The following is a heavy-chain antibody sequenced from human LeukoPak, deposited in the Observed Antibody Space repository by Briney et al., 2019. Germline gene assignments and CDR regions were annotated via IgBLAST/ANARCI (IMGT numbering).Heavy chain of an antibody. CDR1: GFTSSSYW. J-gene: IGHJ4*02. CDR3: ARGFDSSGYYRSPIDY. V-gene: IGHV3-7*01. CDR2: IKQDGSEK. D-gene: IGHD3-22*01. Sequence: GGSLRLSCAASGFTSSSYWLSWVRQAPGKGLEWVANIKQDGSEKYYVDSVKGRFTISRDNAKNSLYLQMNSLRAEDTAVYYCARGFDSSGYYRSPIDYWGQGTLVTVSS.